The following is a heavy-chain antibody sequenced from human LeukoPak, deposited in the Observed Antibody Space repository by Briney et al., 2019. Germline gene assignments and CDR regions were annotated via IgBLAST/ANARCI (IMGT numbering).Heavy chain of an antibody. V-gene: IGHV3-7*05. CDR3: ARDRQWLDIDF. J-gene: IGHJ4*02. CDR1: GFTFSTYL. D-gene: IGHD6-19*01. CDR2: IKQDGNEK. Sequence: GGSLSLSCAASGFTFSTYLMSWVGQARGKGLEWVANIKQDGNEKYYVDSVKGRFTISRDNAKNSLYLQMNSLRAEDTAAYYCARDRQWLDIDFWGQGTLVTVSS.